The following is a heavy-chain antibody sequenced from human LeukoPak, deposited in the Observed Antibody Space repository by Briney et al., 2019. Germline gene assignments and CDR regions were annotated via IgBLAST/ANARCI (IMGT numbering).Heavy chain of an antibody. J-gene: IGHJ4*02. CDR2: IHNNGNT. CDR3: ARGRITIFGVVIPHFDY. D-gene: IGHD3-3*01. CDR1: GGSISSYY. Sequence: PSETLSLTCTVSGGSISSYYWSWIRQPPGKGLEWIGSIHNNGNTDYNRSLKSRVTISVDTSKSQFSLKLSSVTAEDTAVYYCARGRITIFGVVIPHFDYWGQGTLVTVSS. V-gene: IGHV4-59*01.